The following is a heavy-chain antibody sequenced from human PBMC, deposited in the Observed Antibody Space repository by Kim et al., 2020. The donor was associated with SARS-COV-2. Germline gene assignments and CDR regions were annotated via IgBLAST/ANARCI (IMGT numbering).Heavy chain of an antibody. CDR2: ISYDGSNK. D-gene: IGHD2-2*02. CDR3: ARDRCSSTSCYNDYYYMDV. Sequence: GGSLRLSCAASGFTFSSYAMHWVRQAPGKGLECVAVISYDGSNKYYADSVKGRFTISRDNSKNTLYLQMNSLRAEDTAVYYCARDRCSSTSCYNDYYYMDVWGKGTTVTVSS. V-gene: IGHV3-30-3*01. J-gene: IGHJ6*03. CDR1: GFTFSSYA.